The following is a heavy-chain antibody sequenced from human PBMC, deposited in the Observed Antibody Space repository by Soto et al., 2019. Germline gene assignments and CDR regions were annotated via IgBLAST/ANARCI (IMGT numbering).Heavy chain of an antibody. CDR2: INSDGYTA. Sequence: EVQVVESGGGLVQPGGSLRLSCVVAGFTFDSHWIHWVRQVPGKGLVWVSRINSDGYTANYADSVKGRFTISRDNAKNTLYLQMNSLTAEDTAVYYCATAGLTSSSIPHYWGQGTLVTVSS. CDR3: ATAGLTSSSIPHY. CDR1: GFTFDSHW. D-gene: IGHD6-6*01. V-gene: IGHV3-74*01. J-gene: IGHJ4*02.